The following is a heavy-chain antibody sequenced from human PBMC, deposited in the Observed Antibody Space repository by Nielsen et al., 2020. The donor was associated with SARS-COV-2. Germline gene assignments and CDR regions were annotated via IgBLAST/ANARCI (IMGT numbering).Heavy chain of an antibody. V-gene: IGHV3-11*05. J-gene: IGHJ4*02. CDR3: AKDHGGYLDY. CDR1: GFTFSDSY. Sequence: GESLKISCAASGFTFSDSYMSWIRQAPGKGLEWISYISASGSYTNYGDSLKGRFTISRDNAKNSLFLQMNSLRAEDTAIYYCAKDHGGYLDYWGQGTLVTVSS. D-gene: IGHD6-13*01. CDR2: ISASGSYT.